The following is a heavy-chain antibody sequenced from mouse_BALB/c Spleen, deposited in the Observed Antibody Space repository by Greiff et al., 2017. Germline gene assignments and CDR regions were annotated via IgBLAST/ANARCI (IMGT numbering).Heavy chain of an antibody. CDR1: GFNIKDYY. D-gene: IGHD1-1*01. CDR2: IDPENGDT. CDR3: NARGSSYRFAY. J-gene: IGHJ3*01. Sequence: VQLQQSGAELVRSGASVKLSCTASGFNIKDYYMHWVKQRPEQGLEWIGWIDPENGDTEYAPKFQGKATMTADTSSNTAYLQLSSLTSEDTAVYYCNARGSSYRFAYWGQGTLVTVSA. V-gene: IGHV14-4*02.